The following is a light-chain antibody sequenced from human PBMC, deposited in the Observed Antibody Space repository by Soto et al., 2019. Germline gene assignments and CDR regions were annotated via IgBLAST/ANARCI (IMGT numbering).Light chain of an antibody. Sequence: EIVMTQSPATLSVSPEERATLSCRASQSVSSNLAWYQQKPGQAPRLLIYDASNRATGIPARFSGSGSGTDFTLTISSLEPEDFAVYYCQQRSNWPPTWTFGQGTKVDIK. V-gene: IGKV3-11*01. CDR3: QQRSNWPPTWT. J-gene: IGKJ1*01. CDR1: QSVSSN. CDR2: DAS.